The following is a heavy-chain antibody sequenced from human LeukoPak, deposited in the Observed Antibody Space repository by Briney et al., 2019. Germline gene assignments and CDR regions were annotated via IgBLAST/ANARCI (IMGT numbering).Heavy chain of an antibody. V-gene: IGHV3-74*01. J-gene: IGHJ2*01. CDR3: TTERSDGYNYLGYFDL. CDR1: GFTFSTYW. D-gene: IGHD5-24*01. Sequence: PGGSLRLSCAASGFTFSTYWMYWVRQAPGKGLVWVSRIKSDGSTTRYADSVKGRFTISRDNAKNTLYLQMNSLKTEDTAVYYCTTERSDGYNYLGYFDLWGRGTLVTVSS. CDR2: IKSDGSTT.